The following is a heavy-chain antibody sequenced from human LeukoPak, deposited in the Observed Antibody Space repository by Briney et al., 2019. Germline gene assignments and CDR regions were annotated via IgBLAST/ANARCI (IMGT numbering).Heavy chain of an antibody. V-gene: IGHV1-2*02. CDR3: ARSSRYDIWTDYPY. CDR2: INANSGGT. D-gene: IGHD3-9*01. J-gene: IGHJ4*02. CDR1: GYTFTGYY. Sequence: ASVKLSCKASGYTFTGYYMHWVRQAPGQGLEWMGWINANSGGTNYAQKFQGRVTMTRYTAISTAYMELSRLRSDDTAVYYCARSSRYDIWTDYPYWGQGTLVTVSP.